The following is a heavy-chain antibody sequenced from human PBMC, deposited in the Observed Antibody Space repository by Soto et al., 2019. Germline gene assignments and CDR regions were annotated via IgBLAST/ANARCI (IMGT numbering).Heavy chain of an antibody. Sequence: QVTLKESGPVLVKPTETLTLTCTVSGSSLSTARMGVSWIRQPPGKALEWLAHIFSNDEKSYRISLESRLTISKDTSKGQVVLTMTNMDPVDTATYYCARYVDTALVARFDFWGQGTLVTVSS. J-gene: IGHJ4*02. CDR3: ARYVDTALVARFDF. V-gene: IGHV2-26*01. CDR2: IFSNDEK. CDR1: GSSLSTARMG. D-gene: IGHD5-18*01.